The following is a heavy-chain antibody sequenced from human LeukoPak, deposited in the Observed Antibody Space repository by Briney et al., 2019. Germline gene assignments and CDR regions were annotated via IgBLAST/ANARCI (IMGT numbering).Heavy chain of an antibody. CDR3: ARGSRGSYDY. D-gene: IGHD3-16*01. CDR2: MNGDGTTT. J-gene: IGHJ4*02. CDR1: GFTFSTYW. V-gene: IGHV3-74*01. Sequence: GGSLRLSCAASGFTFSTYWMCWVRQAPGKGLVWVSLMNGDGTTTSYADSVKGRFTISRDNAKNTLYLEMNSLRAEDTAVYYCARGSRGSYDYWGQGTLVTVSS.